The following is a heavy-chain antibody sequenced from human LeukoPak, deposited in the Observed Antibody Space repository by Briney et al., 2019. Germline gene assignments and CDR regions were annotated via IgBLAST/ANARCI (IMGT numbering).Heavy chain of an antibody. Sequence: PSETLSLTCTVSGGSISSGGYYWSWIRQHPGKGLEWIGYIYYSGSTYYNPSLKGRVTISVDTSKNQFSLKLSSVAAADTAVYYCARGSGGYSYGIDYWGQGTLVTVSS. CDR1: GGSISSGGYY. CDR2: IYYSGST. CDR3: ARGSGGYSYGIDY. V-gene: IGHV4-31*03. J-gene: IGHJ4*02. D-gene: IGHD5-18*01.